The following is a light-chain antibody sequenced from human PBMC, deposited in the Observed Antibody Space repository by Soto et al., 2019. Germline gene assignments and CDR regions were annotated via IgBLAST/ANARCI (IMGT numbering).Light chain of an antibody. V-gene: IGLV2-23*01. CDR2: EGS. Sequence: SALTQPASVSGSPGQSITISCTGTSSDVGSYNLVSWYQQHPGKAPKLMIYEGSKRPTGVSNRFSGSKSANTASLTISGLQPEDEAEYYCCSYGVRSTYVFGGGTKVTVL. CDR1: SSDVGSYNL. CDR3: CSYGVRSTYV. J-gene: IGLJ1*01.